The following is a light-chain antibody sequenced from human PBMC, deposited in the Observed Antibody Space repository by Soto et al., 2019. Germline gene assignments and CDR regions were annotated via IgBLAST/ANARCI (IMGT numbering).Light chain of an antibody. J-gene: IGKJ2*01. Sequence: EIVLTQSPVTLSLSPGERATLSCRASQSVSNLLAWYQQKPGQAPRLLIYDASNRATDIPARFSGSGSGTDFTLTISSLEPEDFAVYYCQQRSSWPTFGQGTKLEI. CDR1: QSVSNL. CDR3: QQRSSWPT. CDR2: DAS. V-gene: IGKV3-11*01.